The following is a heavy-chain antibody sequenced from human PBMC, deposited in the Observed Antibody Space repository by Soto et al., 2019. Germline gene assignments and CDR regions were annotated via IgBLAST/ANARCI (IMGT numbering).Heavy chain of an antibody. Sequence: EVKLVESGGGLVQPGGSLILSCAASGFTFTNDWMTWVRQAPGKGLEWVANINKDGSKIHYVDSVKGRFTISRDNPKNSVYLQLNSLRAEDTAVYYCARDCFPYRGDFYYDAFDIWGQGTVVTVS. D-gene: IGHD2-21*02. CDR2: INKDGSKI. V-gene: IGHV3-7*05. CDR3: ARDCFPYRGDFYYDAFDI. CDR1: GFTFTNDW. J-gene: IGHJ3*02.